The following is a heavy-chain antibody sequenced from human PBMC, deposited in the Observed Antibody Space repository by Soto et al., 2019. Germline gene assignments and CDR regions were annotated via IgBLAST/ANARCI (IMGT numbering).Heavy chain of an antibody. CDR1: GGTFSSYA. J-gene: IGHJ4*02. V-gene: IGHV1-69*01. D-gene: IGHD3-10*01. CDR3: ARHGSGSYYVPFDY. CDR2: IIPIFGTA. Sequence: VKVSCKASGGTFSSYAISWVRQAPGQGLEWMGGIIPIFGTANYAQKFQGRVTITADESTSTAYMELSSLRSEDTAVYYCARHGSGSYYVPFDYWGQGTLVTVSS.